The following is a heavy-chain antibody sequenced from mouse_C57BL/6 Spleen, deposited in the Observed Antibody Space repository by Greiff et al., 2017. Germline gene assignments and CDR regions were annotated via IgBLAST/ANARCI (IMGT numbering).Heavy chain of an antibody. J-gene: IGHJ2*01. D-gene: IGHD1-3*01. CDR2: IWSGGIT. CDR1: GFSLTSYG. Sequence: QVQLQQSGPGLVQPSQSLSITCTVSGFSLTSYGVHWVRQSPGKGLEWLGVIWSGGITDYNAAFISRLSISKDNSKSQVFFKMNSLQADDTARYYCARSQKSNLDYWGQGTTLTVSS. V-gene: IGHV2-2*01. CDR3: ARSQKSNLDY.